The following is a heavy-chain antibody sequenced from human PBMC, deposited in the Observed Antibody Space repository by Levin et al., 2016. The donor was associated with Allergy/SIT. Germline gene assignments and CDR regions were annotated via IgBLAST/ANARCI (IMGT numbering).Heavy chain of an antibody. CDR3: ARDFLSPPPHYYYDSSGYSSPFDI. D-gene: IGHD3-22*01. V-gene: IGHV3-11*06. CDR1: GFTFSDYY. CDR2: ISSSSSYT. Sequence: GESLKISCAASGFTFSDYYMSWIRQAPGKGLEWVSYISSSSSYTNYADSVKGRFTTSRDNAKNSLYLQMNSLRAEDTAVYYCARDFLSPPPHYYYDSSGYSSPFDIWGQGTMVTVSS. J-gene: IGHJ3*02.